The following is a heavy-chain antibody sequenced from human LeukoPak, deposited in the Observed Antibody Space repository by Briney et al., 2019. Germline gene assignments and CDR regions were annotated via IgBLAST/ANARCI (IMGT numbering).Heavy chain of an antibody. CDR3: ARLDLVAGNDY. CDR2: IYYSGST. Sequence: SETLSLTCTVSGGSISSYYWSWIRQPPGKGLEWIGYIYYSGSTNYNPSLKSRVTISVDTSKNQFSLKLSSVTAADTAVYYCARLDLVAGNDYWGQGTLVTVSS. D-gene: IGHD6-19*01. V-gene: IGHV4-59*08. J-gene: IGHJ4*02. CDR1: GGSISSYY.